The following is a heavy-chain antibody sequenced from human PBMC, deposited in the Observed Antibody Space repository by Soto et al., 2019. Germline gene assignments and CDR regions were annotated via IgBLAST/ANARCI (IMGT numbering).Heavy chain of an antibody. CDR2: IIPIFGTA. CDR3: ARYRHSSGWYWFDD. D-gene: IGHD6-19*01. CDR1: GGTFSSYA. V-gene: IGHV1-69*13. Sequence: AVKVSCKSSGGTFSSYAISWVRQAPGQGLEWMGGIIPIFGTANYAQKFQGRVTITADESTSTAYMELSSLRSEDTAVYYCARYRHSSGWYWFDDCGQGTLVTVSS. J-gene: IGHJ4*02.